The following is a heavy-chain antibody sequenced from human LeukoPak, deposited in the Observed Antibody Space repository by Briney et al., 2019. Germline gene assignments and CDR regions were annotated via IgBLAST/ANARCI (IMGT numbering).Heavy chain of an antibody. V-gene: IGHV3-72*01. CDR1: GFTFSDHY. Sequence: GGSLRLSCAGSGFTFSDHYMDWVRHAPGKGLEWVGRIENRPPTFTAAYGASVKGRFSISRDDSKNSVYLQMNSLTTEGTAVYYCARSTSWYFDYWGQGVLVTVAS. CDR3: ARSTSWYFDY. CDR2: IENRPPTFTA. D-gene: IGHD2-2*01. J-gene: IGHJ4*02.